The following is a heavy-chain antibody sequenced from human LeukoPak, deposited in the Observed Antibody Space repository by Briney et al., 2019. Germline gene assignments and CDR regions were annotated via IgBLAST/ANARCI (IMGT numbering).Heavy chain of an antibody. CDR2: ISAYNGQT. V-gene: IGHV1-18*01. J-gene: IGHJ3*02. CDR1: GHTFTSYY. Sequence: GASVKVSCKASGHTFTSYYIVWVRRAPGQGLQLMGRISAYNGQTHYAQKVQGRVTMTTDPSTRTVYMELRSLTSDDTALYYCAWDSGAFEIWGQGTMVTVSS. CDR3: AWDSGAFEI.